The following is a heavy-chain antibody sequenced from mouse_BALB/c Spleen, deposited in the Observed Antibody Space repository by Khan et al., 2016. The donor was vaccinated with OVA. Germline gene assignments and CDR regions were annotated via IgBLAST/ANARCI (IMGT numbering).Heavy chain of an antibody. CDR1: GDSITSGY. J-gene: IGHJ3*01. CDR3: ACELRGFAY. Sequence: EVQLQESGPGLVKPSQTLSLTCSVTGDSITSGYWNWIRKFPGNKLDYMGYISYSGNNYYNPSLKSRISITRDTTKNQYYLQLKSVTTEDTATYYCACELRGFAYWGQGTLVTVSA. V-gene: IGHV3-8*02. CDR2: ISYSGNN. D-gene: IGHD1-1*01.